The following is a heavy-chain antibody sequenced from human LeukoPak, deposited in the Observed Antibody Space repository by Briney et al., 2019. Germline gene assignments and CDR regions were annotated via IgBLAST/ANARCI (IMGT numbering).Heavy chain of an antibody. CDR2: INHSGST. Sequence: SETLSLTCAVYGGSFSGYYWSWIRQPPGKGLEWIGEINHSGSTNYNPSLKSRVTISVDTSKNQFSLRLSSVTAADTAVYYCASSAAEYLYYFDYWGQGTLVTVSS. D-gene: IGHD6-13*01. J-gene: IGHJ4*02. CDR1: GGSFSGYY. CDR3: ASSAAEYLYYFDY. V-gene: IGHV4-34*01.